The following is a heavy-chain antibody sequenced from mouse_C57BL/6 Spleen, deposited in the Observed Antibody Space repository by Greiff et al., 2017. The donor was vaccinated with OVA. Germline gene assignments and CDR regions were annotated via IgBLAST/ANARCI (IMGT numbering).Heavy chain of an antibody. J-gene: IGHJ2*01. CDR2: IHPNSGST. CDR1: GYTFTSYW. Sequence: QVQLQQPGAELVKPGASVKLSCKASGYTFTSYWMHWVKQRPGQGLEWIGMIHPNSGSTNYNEKFKSKATLTVDKSSRPAYMQLSSLTSEDSAVYYCARDYGSSYPYYFDYWGQGTTLTVSS. D-gene: IGHD1-1*01. V-gene: IGHV1-64*01. CDR3: ARDYGSSYPYYFDY.